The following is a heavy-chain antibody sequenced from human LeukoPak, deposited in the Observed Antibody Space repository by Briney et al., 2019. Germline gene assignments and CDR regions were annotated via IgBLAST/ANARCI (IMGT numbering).Heavy chain of an antibody. CDR2: ISGSGLRT. D-gene: IGHD2-15*01. Sequence: GCLRLSCAAPGFTFGKYAMNLVRQASGEGVEGVPIISGSGLRTYYVDSVKGRFTISRDSSENTLYLQMNSLRVEDTAIYYCTRLDNVVVVAATQDYWGQGTLVTVSS. J-gene: IGHJ4*02. CDR3: TRLDNVVVVAATQDY. V-gene: IGHV3-23*01. CDR1: GFTFGKYA.